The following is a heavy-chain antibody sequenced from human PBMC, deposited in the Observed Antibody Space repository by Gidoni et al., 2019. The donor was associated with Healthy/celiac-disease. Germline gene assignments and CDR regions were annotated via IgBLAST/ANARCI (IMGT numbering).Heavy chain of an antibody. Sequence: TGYYMHWVRQAPGQGLEWMGWINPNSGGTNYAQKFQGWVTMTRDTSISTAYMELSRLRSDDTAVYDCARDRGSTSYGMDVWGQGTTVTVSS. CDR1: TGYY. J-gene: IGHJ6*02. V-gene: IGHV1-2*04. D-gene: IGHD2-2*01. CDR2: INPNSGGT. CDR3: ARDRGSTSYGMDV.